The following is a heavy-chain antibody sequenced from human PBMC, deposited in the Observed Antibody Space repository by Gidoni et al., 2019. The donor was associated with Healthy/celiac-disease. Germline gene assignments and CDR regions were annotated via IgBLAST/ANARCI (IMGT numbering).Heavy chain of an antibody. D-gene: IGHD5-18*01. J-gene: IGHJ6*03. CDR3: ARDRVDTAMVFFSIYYYMDV. CDR1: GLPFSSSG. Sequence: QVQLVESGGGVVQPGRSLQRSCAASGLPFSSSGLHWVRQAPGKGLEWVAVIWYDGSNKYYADSVKGRFTISRDNSKNTLYLQMNSLRAEDTAVYYCARDRVDTAMVFFSIYYYMDVWGKGTTVTVSS. CDR2: IWYDGSNK. V-gene: IGHV3-33*01.